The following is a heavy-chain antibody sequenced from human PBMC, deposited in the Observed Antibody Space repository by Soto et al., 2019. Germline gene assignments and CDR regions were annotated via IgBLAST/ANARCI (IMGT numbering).Heavy chain of an antibody. CDR3: ASWDYDVLTGYSYDD. CDR2: IIPMIGRT. Sequence: QVQLVQSGAEVKKPGSSVKVSCKASGGTFNNYGMGWVRQAPGQGPEWMGGIIPMIGRTNNAQKFQGRLTLTADASRSTAYMELRSLRSDDTAVYYCASWDYDVLTGYSYDDWGQGTLVTVSS. D-gene: IGHD3-9*01. CDR1: GGTFNNYG. V-gene: IGHV1-69*01. J-gene: IGHJ4*02.